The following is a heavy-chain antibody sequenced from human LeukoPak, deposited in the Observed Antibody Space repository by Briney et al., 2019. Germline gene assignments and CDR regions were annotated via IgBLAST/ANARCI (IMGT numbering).Heavy chain of an antibody. CDR2: IYSGGST. CDR3: ARVQVPTQPYYYYGLDV. J-gene: IGHJ6*02. V-gene: IGHV3-53*01. D-gene: IGHD2-2*01. CDR1: GFIVSSNY. Sequence: GGSLRLSCAASGFIVSSNYMSWVRQAPGKGLEWVSLIYSGGSTYYADSVKGRFTISRDNSKNTLYLQMNSLRAEDTAVYYCARVQVPTQPYYYYGLDVWGQGTTVTVSS.